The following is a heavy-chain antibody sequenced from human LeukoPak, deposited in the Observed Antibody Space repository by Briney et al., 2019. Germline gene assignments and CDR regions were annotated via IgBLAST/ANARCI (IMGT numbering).Heavy chain of an antibody. J-gene: IGHJ4*02. CDR3: ARLSAMVSDY. D-gene: IGHD5-18*01. Sequence: SETLSLTCTVSGGSISSSYYHWAWIRQPPGKGLEWIGSIYYSGSTYYNPSLKSRVTISVDTSKNQFSLKLSSVTAADTVVYYCARLSAMVSDYWGQGTLVTVSS. CDR2: IYYSGST. V-gene: IGHV4-39*01. CDR1: GGSISSSYYH.